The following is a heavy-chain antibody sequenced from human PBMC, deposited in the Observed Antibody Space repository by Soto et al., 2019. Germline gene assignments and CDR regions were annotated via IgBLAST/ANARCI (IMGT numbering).Heavy chain of an antibody. CDR2: VWLDGSNK. J-gene: IGHJ4*02. V-gene: IGHV3-33*01. CDR3: APQAFDY. CDR1: GFTFSNYG. Sequence: LRLSCAASGFTFSNYGMHWVRQAPGKGLEWVAFVWLDGSNKYYADSVRDRFTISRVNSKNTLYLQMNSLRAEDTAVYHCAPQAFDYWGQGTLVTVS.